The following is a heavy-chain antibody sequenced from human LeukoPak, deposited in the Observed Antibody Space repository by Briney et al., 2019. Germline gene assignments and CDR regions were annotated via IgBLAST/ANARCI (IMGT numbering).Heavy chain of an antibody. V-gene: IGHV4-39*01. CDR1: GGSISSGAYY. J-gene: IGHJ5*02. CDR3: AGHQLVLGFDP. CDR2: IYYSGST. Sequence: SETLSLTCTVSGGSISSGAYYWGWIRQPPGKGLEWIGAIYYSGSTYYNPSLKSRVTISVDTSQNQFSLKLNSVTAADTAVYYCAGHQLVLGFDPWGQGTLVTVSS. D-gene: IGHD6-13*01.